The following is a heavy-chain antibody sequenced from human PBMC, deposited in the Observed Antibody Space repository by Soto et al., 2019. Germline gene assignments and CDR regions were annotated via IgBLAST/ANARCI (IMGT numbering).Heavy chain of an antibody. J-gene: IGHJ6*02. D-gene: IGHD2-21*02. CDR3: VKDKGATIKKVTMDV. CDR2: ISSNGGST. V-gene: IGHV3-64D*08. Sequence: GGSLRLSCSAPGFTFRSYGMYWVRQAPGKGLEYVADISSNGGSTYYADSVKDRFTISRDNSKNTLYLQMSSLRDEDTAVFYCVKDKGATIKKVTMDVWGQGATVTVSS. CDR1: GFTFRSYG.